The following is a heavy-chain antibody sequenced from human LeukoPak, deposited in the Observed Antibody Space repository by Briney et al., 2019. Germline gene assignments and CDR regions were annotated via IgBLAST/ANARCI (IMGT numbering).Heavy chain of an antibody. Sequence: PGGSLRLSCAASGFTFSNAWMSWVRQAPGKGLEWVANIKQDGNEKYYVDSVRGRFTISRDNAKNSLYLQMNSLRAEDTAIYYCARFGLRYYYAMDVWGQGTTVTVSS. V-gene: IGHV3-7*04. CDR3: ARFGLRYYYAMDV. D-gene: IGHD3-10*01. J-gene: IGHJ6*02. CDR2: IKQDGNEK. CDR1: GFTFSNAW.